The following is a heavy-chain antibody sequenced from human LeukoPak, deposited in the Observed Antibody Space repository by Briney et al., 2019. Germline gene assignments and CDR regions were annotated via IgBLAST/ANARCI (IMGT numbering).Heavy chain of an antibody. V-gene: IGHV3-64D*09. J-gene: IGHJ4*02. CDR1: GFPFSSYA. CDR3: VKDFGAYYYDSSGFDY. D-gene: IGHD3-22*01. CDR2: ISSNGGST. Sequence: GGSLRLSCSASGFPFSSYAMHWVRQAPGKGLEYVSAISSNGGSTYYADSVKGRFTISRDNSKNTLYLQMSSLRAEDTAVYYCVKDFGAYYYDSSGFDYWGQGTLVTVSS.